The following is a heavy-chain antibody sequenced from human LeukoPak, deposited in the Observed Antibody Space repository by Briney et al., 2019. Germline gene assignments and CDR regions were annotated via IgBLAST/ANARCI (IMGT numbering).Heavy chain of an antibody. CDR2: INSDGSST. CDR1: GFSVSSNY. D-gene: IGHD2-21*01. CDR3: ANTAYCGGDCYYYFDY. J-gene: IGHJ4*02. V-gene: IGHV3-53*01. Sequence: GGSLRLSCAASGFSVSSNYMSWVRQAPGKGLVWVSRINSDGSSTYYADSVKGRFTISRDNSKNTLYLQMNSLRAEDTAVYYCANTAYCGGDCYYYFDYWGQGTLVTVSS.